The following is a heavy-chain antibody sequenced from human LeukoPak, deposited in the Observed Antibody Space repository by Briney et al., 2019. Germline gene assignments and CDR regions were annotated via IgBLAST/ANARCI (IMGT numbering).Heavy chain of an antibody. CDR3: ARDQYYYDSSGYYFLDY. V-gene: IGHV4-39*07. J-gene: IGHJ4*02. D-gene: IGHD3-22*01. CDR1: GGSISSSSYY. Sequence: SETLSPTCTVSGGSISSSSYYWGWIRQPPGKGLEWIGSIYYSGSTYYNPSLKSRVTISVDTSKNQFSLKLSSVTAADTAVYYCARDQYYYDSSGYYFLDYWGQGTLVTVSS. CDR2: IYYSGST.